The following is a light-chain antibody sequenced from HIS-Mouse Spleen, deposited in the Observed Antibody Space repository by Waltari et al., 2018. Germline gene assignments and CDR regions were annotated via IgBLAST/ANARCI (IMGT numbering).Light chain of an antibody. J-gene: IGLJ3*02. CDR2: EGS. Sequence: QSALTQPASVSGSPGPSITISCTGTSSDVGSYNLVSWYQQHPGNAPQLMIYEGSKRPSGVSNRFSGSKSGNTASLTISGLQAEDEADYYCCSYAGSSTWVFGGGTKLTVL. CDR1: SSDVGSYNL. V-gene: IGLV2-23*01. CDR3: CSYAGSSTWV.